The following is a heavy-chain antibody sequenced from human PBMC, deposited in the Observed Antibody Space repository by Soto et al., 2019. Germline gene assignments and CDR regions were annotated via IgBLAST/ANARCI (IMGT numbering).Heavy chain of an antibody. V-gene: IGHV1-69*04. CDR2: VIPILGIA. CDR3: AREKWGSGSRWLDP. Sequence: SVKVSCKASGGTFSSYTISWVRQAPGQGLEWMGRVIPILGIANYAQKFQGRVTITADKSTSTAYMELSSLTSEDTAVYYCAREKWGSGSRWLDPWGQGTLVTVSS. D-gene: IGHD6-19*01. CDR1: GGTFSSYT. J-gene: IGHJ5*02.